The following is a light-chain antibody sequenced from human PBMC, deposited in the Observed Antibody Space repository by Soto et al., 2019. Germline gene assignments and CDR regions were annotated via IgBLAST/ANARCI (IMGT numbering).Light chain of an antibody. CDR1: SGSIASNY. CDR2: EDN. CDR3: QSYDSSKIAAV. V-gene: IGLV6-57*03. J-gene: IGLJ7*01. Sequence: NFMLTQPHSVSESPGKTVTISCTRSSGSIASNYVQWYQQRPGSAPTTVIYEDNQRPSGVPDRFSGSIDSSSNSASLTISGLKTEDEADYYCQSYDSSKIAAVFGGGTQLTVL.